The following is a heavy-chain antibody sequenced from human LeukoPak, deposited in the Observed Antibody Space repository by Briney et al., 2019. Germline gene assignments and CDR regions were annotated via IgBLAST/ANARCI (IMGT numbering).Heavy chain of an antibody. Sequence: VSVKVSCKASGYIFTTYYIQWVRQAPGQGLEWMGIIDPSGATTIYPEKFQGRVTMTRDMSTSTVYMELSSLRSEDTAVYYCARVGELDYGSGSYPLADIWGQGTMVTVSS. D-gene: IGHD3-10*01. J-gene: IGHJ3*02. CDR2: IDPSGATT. CDR3: ARVGELDYGSGSYPLADI. V-gene: IGHV1-46*01. CDR1: GYIFTTYY.